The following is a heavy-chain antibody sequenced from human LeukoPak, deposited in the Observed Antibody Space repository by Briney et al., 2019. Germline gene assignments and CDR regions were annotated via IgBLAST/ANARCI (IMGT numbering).Heavy chain of an antibody. CDR3: ATTMATIGALDY. J-gene: IGHJ4*02. CDR1: GGTFSSYA. CDR2: IIPIFGTA. V-gene: IGHV1-69*01. Sequence: SVKVSCKASGGTFSSYAISWVRQAPGQGLEWMGGIIPIFGTANYAQKFQGRVTITADESTSTAYMELSSLRSEDTAVYYCATTMATIGALDYWGQGTLVTVSS. D-gene: IGHD5-24*01.